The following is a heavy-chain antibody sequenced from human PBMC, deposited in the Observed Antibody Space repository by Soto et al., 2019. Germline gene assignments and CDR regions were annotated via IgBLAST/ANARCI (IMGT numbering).Heavy chain of an antibody. Sequence: QVQLVQSGAEVKKPGSSVKVSCKASGGTFSSYTISWVRQAPGQGLEWMGRIIPILGIANYAQKFQGRVTITADKSTSTAYMELSSLRSEDTAVYYCARDKKYLVNYYYYYMDVWGKGTTVTVSS. CDR3: ARDKKYLVNYYYYYMDV. J-gene: IGHJ6*03. CDR1: GGTFSSYT. CDR2: IIPILGIA. V-gene: IGHV1-69*08. D-gene: IGHD6-6*01.